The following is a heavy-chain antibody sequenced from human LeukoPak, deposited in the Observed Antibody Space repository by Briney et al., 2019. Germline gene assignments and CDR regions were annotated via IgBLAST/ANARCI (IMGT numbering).Heavy chain of an antibody. V-gene: IGHV4-59*01. CDR3: ARGVLGEYPFDY. CDR1: GGSISSYY. J-gene: IGHJ4*02. D-gene: IGHD3-10*01. CDR2: IYYSGST. Sequence: PSETLSLTCTVSGGSISSYYWSWIRQPPGKGLEWIGYIYYSGSTNYNPSLKSRVTISVDTSKNQFSLKLSSATAADTAVYYCARGVLGEYPFDYWGQGTLVTVSS.